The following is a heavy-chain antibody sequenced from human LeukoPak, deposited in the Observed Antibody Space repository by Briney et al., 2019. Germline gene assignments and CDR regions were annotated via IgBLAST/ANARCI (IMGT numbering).Heavy chain of an antibody. CDR2: LNQDGSEK. CDR1: GFTFSSYW. V-gene: IGHV3-7*01. J-gene: IGHJ4*02. D-gene: IGHD2-2*02. CDR3: ARDPHTWYLDY. Sequence: GRSLRLSCVASGFTFSSYWMIWVRQAPGKGLEWVANLNQDGSEKYYVDSVKGRFTISRDNAKNSLYLQMNSLRAEDTAVYYCARDPHTWYLDYWGQGTLVTVSS.